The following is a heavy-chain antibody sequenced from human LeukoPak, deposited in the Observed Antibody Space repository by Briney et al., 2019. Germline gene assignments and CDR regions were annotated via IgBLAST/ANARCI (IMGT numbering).Heavy chain of an antibody. CDR3: AREPLDSSSWSYYFDY. D-gene: IGHD6-13*01. CDR1: GYTFTGYY. V-gene: IGHV1-2*02. J-gene: IGHJ4*02. CDR2: INPNSGGT. Sequence: ASVKVTCKASGYTFTGYYMHWVRQAPGQGLEWMGWINPNSGGTNYAQKFQGRVTMTRDTSISTAYMELSRLRSDDTAVYHCAREPLDSSSWSYYFDYWGQGTLVTVSS.